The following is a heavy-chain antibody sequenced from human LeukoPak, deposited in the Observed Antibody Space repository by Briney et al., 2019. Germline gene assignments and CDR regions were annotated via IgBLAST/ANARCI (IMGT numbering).Heavy chain of an antibody. V-gene: IGHV1-46*01. CDR1: GYTFTSYY. CDR2: INPSGGST. Sequence: ASVKVSCTASGYTFTSYYMHWVRQAPGQGLEWMGIINPSGGSTSHAQKFQGRLTLTRDTSTSTVYMELSSLRSEGTAVYYCARDGGNYPRDYWGQGTLVTVSS. J-gene: IGHJ4*02. CDR3: ARDGGNYPRDY. D-gene: IGHD1-26*01.